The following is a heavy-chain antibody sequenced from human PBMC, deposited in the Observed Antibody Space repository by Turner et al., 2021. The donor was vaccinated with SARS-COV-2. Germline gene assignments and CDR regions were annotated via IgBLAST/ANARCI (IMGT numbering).Heavy chain of an antibody. CDR2: IWYDGSNK. CDR3: ARASQNGYSSSWYDPDIDY. Sequence: QVQLVESGGGVVQPGRSLRLSCAESGVTFSSYGMHCVRQAPGKGLEWVAVIWYDGSNKYYADSVKGRFTISRDNSKNTLYLQMNSLRAEDTAVYYCARASQNGYSSSWYDPDIDYWGQGTLVTVSS. CDR1: GVTFSSYG. D-gene: IGHD6-13*01. J-gene: IGHJ4*02. V-gene: IGHV3-33*01.